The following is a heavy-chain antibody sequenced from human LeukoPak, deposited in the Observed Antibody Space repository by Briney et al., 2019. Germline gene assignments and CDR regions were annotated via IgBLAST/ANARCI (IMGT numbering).Heavy chain of an antibody. D-gene: IGHD1-26*01. Sequence: GGSLRLSCAASGFTVSSNYMSWVRQAPGKRLEWVSVIYSGGSTYYADSVKGRFTISRDNSKNTLYLQMNSLRAEDTAVYYCARARGSYLEIDYWGQGTLVTVSS. V-gene: IGHV3-53*01. CDR1: GFTVSSNY. CDR3: ARARGSYLEIDY. J-gene: IGHJ4*02. CDR2: IYSGGST.